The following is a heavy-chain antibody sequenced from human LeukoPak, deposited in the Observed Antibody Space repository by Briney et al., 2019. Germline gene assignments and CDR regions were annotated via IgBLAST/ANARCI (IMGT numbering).Heavy chain of an antibody. D-gene: IGHD3-10*01. Sequence: GASVKVSCKVSGYTLTELSTHWVRQAPGKGLEWMGGFDPEDGETIYAQKFQGRVTMTEDTSTDTAYMELSSLRPEDTAVYYCAIGLVGSGSYIPYGMDVWGQGTTVTVSS. CDR3: AIGLVGSGSYIPYGMDV. J-gene: IGHJ6*02. CDR1: GYTLTELS. CDR2: FDPEDGET. V-gene: IGHV1-24*01.